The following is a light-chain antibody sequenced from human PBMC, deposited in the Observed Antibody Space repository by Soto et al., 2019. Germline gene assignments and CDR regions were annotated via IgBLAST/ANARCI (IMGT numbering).Light chain of an antibody. V-gene: IGKV3-11*01. Sequence: EIVLTQSPATLSLSPGERATLSCRASQSVSSYLAWYQQKPGQAPRLLIYDASNRATGIPARFSGSGSGTDFTLTISSLEPVDFAVYYCQQRSNPFFGPGTKVDIK. J-gene: IGKJ3*01. CDR1: QSVSSY. CDR2: DAS. CDR3: QQRSNPF.